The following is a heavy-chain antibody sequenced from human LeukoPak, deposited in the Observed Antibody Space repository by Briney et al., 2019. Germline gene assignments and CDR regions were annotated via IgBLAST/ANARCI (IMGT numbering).Heavy chain of an antibody. CDR1: GYTFTGYY. CDR2: INPNSGGT. J-gene: IGHJ4*02. Sequence: GASVKVSCKASGYTFTGYYMHWVRQAPGQGLEWMGWINPNSGGTNYAQKFQGRVTMTRDTSISTAYMELSRLRSDDTAVYYCASDLYGSGSTYYFDYWGQGTLVTVSS. CDR3: ASDLYGSGSTYYFDY. V-gene: IGHV1-2*02. D-gene: IGHD3-10*01.